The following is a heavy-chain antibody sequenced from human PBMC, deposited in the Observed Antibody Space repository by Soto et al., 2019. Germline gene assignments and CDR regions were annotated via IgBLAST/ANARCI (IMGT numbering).Heavy chain of an antibody. V-gene: IGHV3-23*01. D-gene: IGHD3-3*01. CDR2: ISGSDGST. CDR3: ASHYVIWSGSPYPVDY. CDR1: GFTFSSYG. Sequence: GGSLRLSCAASGFTFSSYGMNWVRQGPGKGLEWLSAISGSDGSTYYADSMRGRFTISRDNSKNTVYLEMNSLRDEDTAVYYCASHYVIWSGSPYPVDYWSQGTLLPVSS. J-gene: IGHJ4*02.